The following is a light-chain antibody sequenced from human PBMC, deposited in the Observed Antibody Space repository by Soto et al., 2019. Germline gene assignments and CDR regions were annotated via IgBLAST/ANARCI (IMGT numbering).Light chain of an antibody. V-gene: IGKV3-11*01. CDR2: DAS. CDR1: QSVSSY. Sequence: EIVLTQSPATLSLSPGERATLSCRASQSVSSYLAWYQQKPGQAPRLLIYDASNRATGIPARFSGSGSGTDFTLTISSLEPEDFAVYYCQQYGTSLYTFGQGTNLEIK. J-gene: IGKJ2*01. CDR3: QQYGTSLYT.